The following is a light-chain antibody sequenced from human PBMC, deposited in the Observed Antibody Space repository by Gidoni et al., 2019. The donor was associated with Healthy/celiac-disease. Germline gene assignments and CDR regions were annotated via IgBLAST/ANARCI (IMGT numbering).Light chain of an antibody. V-gene: IGLV2-14*01. CDR1: SSDVGGYNY. J-gene: IGLJ2*01. Sequence: QSALTQPASVSGSPGQSITISCPGTSSDVGGYNYVSWYQQHPGKAPKLMIYDVSNRPSGVSNRFSGSKSGNTASLTISGLQAEDEADYYCSSYTSSSTPCVFGGGTKLTVL. CDR3: SSYTSSSTPCV. CDR2: DVS.